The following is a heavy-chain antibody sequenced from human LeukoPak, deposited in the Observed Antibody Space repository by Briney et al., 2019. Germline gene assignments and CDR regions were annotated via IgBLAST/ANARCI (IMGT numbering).Heavy chain of an antibody. D-gene: IGHD2/OR15-2a*01. CDR3: ANPELLWNY. Sequence: GGSLRLFCAASGFTFSSYAMSWVRRATGWGLEWVSANSGSGGSTHYADSVKGRFTSSRDNYKNTLYLQMNSLRAEDTAVYYCANPELLWNYWGQGTLVTVSS. V-gene: IGHV3-23*01. J-gene: IGHJ4*02. CDR1: GFTFSSYA. CDR2: NSGSGGST.